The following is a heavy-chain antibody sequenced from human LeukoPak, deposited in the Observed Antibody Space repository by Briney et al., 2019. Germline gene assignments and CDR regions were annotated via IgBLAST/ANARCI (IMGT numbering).Heavy chain of an antibody. CDR2: IYYSGST. D-gene: IGHD2-8*01. Sequence: SETLSLTCTVSGGSISSSSYYWGWIRQPPGKGLEWIGSIYYSGSTYYNPSLKSRVTISVDTSKDQFSLKLSSVTAADMAVYYCAGLGSMTYYFDYWGQGTLVTVSS. CDR1: GGSISSSSYY. CDR3: AGLGSMTYYFDY. V-gene: IGHV4-39*01. J-gene: IGHJ4*02.